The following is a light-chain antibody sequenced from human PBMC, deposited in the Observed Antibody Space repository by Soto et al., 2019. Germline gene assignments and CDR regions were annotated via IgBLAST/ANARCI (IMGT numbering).Light chain of an antibody. CDR1: SSDVGSYNL. CDR2: EVS. V-gene: IGLV2-23*02. J-gene: IGLJ2*01. Sequence: QSALTQPASVSGSPGQSITISCTGTSSDVGSYNLVSWYQQHPGKAPKLMIYEVSKRPSGVSNRFSCSKSGNTASLPISGLQPEDEADYYCCSYAGRSTPVVFGRGTKLTVL. CDR3: CSYAGRSTPVV.